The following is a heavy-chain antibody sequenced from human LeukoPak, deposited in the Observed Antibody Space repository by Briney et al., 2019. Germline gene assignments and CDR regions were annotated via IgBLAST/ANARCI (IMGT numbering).Heavy chain of an antibody. CDR2: ISSSSSYI. D-gene: IGHD6-6*01. Sequence: TGGSLRLSCAASGFTFSSYSMNWVRQAPGKGLEWVSSISSSSSYIYYADSVKGRFTISRDNAKNSLYLQMNSLRAEDTAVYYCARGLMAARPYYFDYWGQGTLVTASS. CDR3: ARGLMAARPYYFDY. J-gene: IGHJ4*02. CDR1: GFTFSSYS. V-gene: IGHV3-21*01.